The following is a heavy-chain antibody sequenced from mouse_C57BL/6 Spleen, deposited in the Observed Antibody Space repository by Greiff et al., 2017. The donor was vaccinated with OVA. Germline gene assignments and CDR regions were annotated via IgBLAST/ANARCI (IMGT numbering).Heavy chain of an antibody. CDR3: ARRDYGNSYYAMDY. CDR1: GYTFTSYW. J-gene: IGHJ4*01. CDR2: IDPSDSYT. D-gene: IGHD1-1*01. V-gene: IGHV1-50*01. Sequence: QVQLQQPGAELVKPGASVKLSCKASGYTFTSYWMQWVKQRPGQGLEWIGGIDPSDSYTNYNQKFKGKATLTVDTSSSTAYMQLSSLTSEDSAVYYCARRDYGNSYYAMDYWGQGTSVTVSS.